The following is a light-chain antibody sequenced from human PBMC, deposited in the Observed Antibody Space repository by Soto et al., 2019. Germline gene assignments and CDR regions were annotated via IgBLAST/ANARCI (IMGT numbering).Light chain of an antibody. CDR1: PHISNN. V-gene: IGKV1-33*01. Sequence: DIQMTQSPSSLSASVGDRVTITCQASPHISNNLNWHQQKPGKAPKLLIYGASNLEAGVPSRFGGGGSGTDFTFTISSLQPEDIATYYCQQSDNLPLTFGGGTKVEIK. CDR3: QQSDNLPLT. CDR2: GAS. J-gene: IGKJ4*01.